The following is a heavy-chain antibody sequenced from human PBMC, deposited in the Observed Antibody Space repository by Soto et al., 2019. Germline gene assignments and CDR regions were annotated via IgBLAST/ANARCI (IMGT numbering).Heavy chain of an antibody. V-gene: IGHV4-31*03. CDR2: VFHSGRT. CDR1: GGSVSSGSYY. D-gene: IGHD2-15*01. Sequence: PSETLSLTYTVSGGSVSSGSYYWSWIRQPPGKGLEWIGHVFHSGRTYYNPSLSGRVSILVDTSMNQFSLNLNSVTAADTAVYYCARWVEVSLDYFDSWGQGTPVTVSS. CDR3: ARWVEVSLDYFDS. J-gene: IGHJ4*02.